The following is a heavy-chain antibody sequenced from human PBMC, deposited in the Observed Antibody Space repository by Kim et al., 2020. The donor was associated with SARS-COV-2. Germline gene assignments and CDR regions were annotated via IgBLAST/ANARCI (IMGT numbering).Heavy chain of an antibody. CDR3: ARGDQVGNYFDF. CDR1: GYTFTNYW. CDR2: LYPGDSDT. Sequence: GESLKISCQTSGYTFTNYWIGWVRQMPGKGLEWMGVLYPGDSDTKYSPSFQGQVTFSADISITTAFLQWSSLKASDTAIYYCARGDQVGNYFDFWGQGTLVTGSS. J-gene: IGHJ4*02. D-gene: IGHD3-16*01. V-gene: IGHV5-51*01.